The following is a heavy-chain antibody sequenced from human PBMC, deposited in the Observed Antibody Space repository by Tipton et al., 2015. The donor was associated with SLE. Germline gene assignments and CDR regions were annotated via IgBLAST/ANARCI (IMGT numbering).Heavy chain of an antibody. J-gene: IGHJ6*02. CDR1: GGSFSGYY. Sequence: TLSLTCAVYGGSFSGYYWSWIRQPPGKGLEWIGYIYYSGSTYYNPSLKSRVTISVDTSKNQFSLKLSSVTAADTAVYYCARGFWENIAAAGRLYYYYYGMDVWGQGTTVTVSS. V-gene: IGHV4-34*01. CDR3: ARGFWENIAAAGRLYYYYYGMDV. CDR2: IYYSGST. D-gene: IGHD6-13*01.